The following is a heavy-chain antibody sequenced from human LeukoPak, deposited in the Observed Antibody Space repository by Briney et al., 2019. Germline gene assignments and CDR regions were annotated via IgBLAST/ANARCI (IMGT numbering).Heavy chain of an antibody. CDR1: GGSISSGAYY. CDR3: ASISVRGDY. D-gene: IGHD3-10*01. CDR2: IYYTGST. J-gene: IGHJ4*02. Sequence: PSETLSLTCTVSGGSISSGAYYWSWIRQHPGKGLEWIGYIYYTGSTYYNPSLKSRLTISVDTSKNQFSLKLSSVTAADTAVYYCASISVRGDYWGQGTLVTVSS. V-gene: IGHV4-31*03.